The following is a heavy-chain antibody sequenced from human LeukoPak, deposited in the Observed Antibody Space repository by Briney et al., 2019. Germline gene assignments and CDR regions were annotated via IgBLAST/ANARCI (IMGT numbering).Heavy chain of an antibody. Sequence: GASVKVSCKASGGTFSSYAISWVRQAPGQGLEWMGWISADNGNTNYAQKFQGRVTMTTDTSTSTAYMELRSLRSDDTAVYYCAGYSRGSNGWFDPWGQGTLVTVSS. CDR2: ISADNGNT. CDR1: GGTFSSYA. V-gene: IGHV1-18*01. CDR3: AGYSRGSNGWFDP. J-gene: IGHJ5*02. D-gene: IGHD6-19*01.